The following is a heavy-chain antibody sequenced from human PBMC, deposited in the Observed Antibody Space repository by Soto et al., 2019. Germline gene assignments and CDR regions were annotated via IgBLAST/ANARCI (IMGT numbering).Heavy chain of an antibody. CDR1: GGTFSSYA. D-gene: IGHD3-16*02. Sequence: QVQLVQSGAEVKKPGSSVKVSCKASGGTFSSYAISWVRQAPGQGLEWMGGIIPIFGTANYAQKFQGRVTSTADECTSTVYMELSSLRSEDTAVYYCASGRLGELSLPPLYYFDYWGQGTLVTVSS. V-gene: IGHV1-69*01. J-gene: IGHJ4*02. CDR2: IIPIFGTA. CDR3: ASGRLGELSLPPLYYFDY.